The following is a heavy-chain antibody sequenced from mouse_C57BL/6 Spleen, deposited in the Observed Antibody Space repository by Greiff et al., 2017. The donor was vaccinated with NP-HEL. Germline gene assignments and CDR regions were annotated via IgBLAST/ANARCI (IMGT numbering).Heavy chain of an antibody. D-gene: IGHD2-4*01. CDR1: GFTFSSYG. CDR3: ARRYYDSAWFAY. Sequence: EVKVVESGGDLVKPGGSLKLSCAASGFTFSSYGMSWVRQTPDKRLEWVATISSGGSYTYYPDSVTGRFTISRDNAKNTLYLPMSSLKSEDTAIYYCARRYYDSAWFAYWGQGTLVTVSA. J-gene: IGHJ3*01. CDR2: ISSGGSYT. V-gene: IGHV5-6*02.